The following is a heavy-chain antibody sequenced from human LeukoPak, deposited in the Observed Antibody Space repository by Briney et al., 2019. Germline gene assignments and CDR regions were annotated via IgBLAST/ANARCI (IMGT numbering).Heavy chain of an antibody. CDR3: AREQRLRDNNWFDS. J-gene: IGHJ5*01. D-gene: IGHD6-25*01. Sequence: SETLSLTCTVSGDSISSYYWSWIRQPPRKKLEWIGYIYYSGSANYNPSLKSRVTISVDTSKNQFSLRLSSVTAADTAVYYCAREQRLRDNNWFDSWGQGTLVTVSS. CDR2: IYYSGSA. CDR1: GDSISSYY. V-gene: IGHV4-59*12.